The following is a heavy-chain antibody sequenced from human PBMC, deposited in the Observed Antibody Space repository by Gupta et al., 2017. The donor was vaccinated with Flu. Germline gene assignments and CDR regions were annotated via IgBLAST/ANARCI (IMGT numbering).Heavy chain of an antibody. J-gene: IGHJ4*02. V-gene: IGHV4-59*01. Sequence: QVQLLESGPGQVKPSDPLSLTCSVSGGSISSYYWSWIRQPPGKGLEWIGYIDYSGSTNYNPSLKSRVTISIDTSRNQFFLRQRSVTAADTAVYYCARDSGDAGSYYYYFDYWGQGTLVTVSS. CDR1: GGSISSYY. D-gene: IGHD1-26*01. CDR2: IDYSGST. CDR3: ARDSGDAGSYYYYFDY.